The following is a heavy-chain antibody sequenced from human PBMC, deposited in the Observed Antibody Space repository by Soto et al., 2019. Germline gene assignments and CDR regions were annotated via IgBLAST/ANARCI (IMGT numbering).Heavy chain of an antibody. V-gene: IGHV3-30*03. CDR1: GFNFDNYG. Sequence: SLRLSCQASGFNFDNYGMHWVRQAPGKGLEWVAVITYDGSFQYYADSVKDRFTISRDNSKNTLSLHLNTLRSDDTAVYYCARVVPGAEAWFGPWGQGTLVTVSS. J-gene: IGHJ5*02. CDR3: ARVVPGAEAWFGP. CDR2: ITYDGSFQ. D-gene: IGHD2-2*01.